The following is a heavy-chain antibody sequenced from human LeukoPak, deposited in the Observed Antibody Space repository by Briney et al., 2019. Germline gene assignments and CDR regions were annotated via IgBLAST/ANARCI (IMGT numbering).Heavy chain of an antibody. CDR3: ARGPQRYDSSGYDFDY. D-gene: IGHD3-22*01. J-gene: IGHJ4*02. CDR1: GGSISSGGYS. V-gene: IGHV4-30-4*07. Sequence: SQTLSLTCAVSGGSISSGGYSWSWIRQPPGKGLEWIGYIYYSGSTYYNPSLKSRVTMSVDTSKNQFSLKLSSVTAADTAVYYCARGPQRYDSSGYDFDYWGQGTLVTVSS. CDR2: IYYSGST.